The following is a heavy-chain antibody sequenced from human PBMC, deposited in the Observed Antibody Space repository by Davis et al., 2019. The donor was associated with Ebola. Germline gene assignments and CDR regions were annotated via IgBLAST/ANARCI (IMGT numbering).Heavy chain of an antibody. V-gene: IGHV3-74*01. J-gene: IGHJ4*02. CDR1: GFTFSSYW. CDR3: ARHDYGDSHFDY. Sequence: GESLKISCAASGFTFSSYWMHWVRQVPGKGLVWVSRINNDGSSTSYADSVKGRFTISRDNSKNTLYLQMNSLRAEDTAVYYCARHDYGDSHFDYWGQGTLVTVSS. D-gene: IGHD4-17*01. CDR2: INNDGSST.